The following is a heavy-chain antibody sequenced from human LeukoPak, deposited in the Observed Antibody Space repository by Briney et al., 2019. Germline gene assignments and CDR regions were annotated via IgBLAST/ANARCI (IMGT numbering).Heavy chain of an antibody. CDR3: TRYSSSGLDY. D-gene: IGHD6-13*01. V-gene: IGHV3-73*01. CDR1: GFTFSGSA. Sequence: GGSLKLSCAASGFTFSGSAMHWVRQASGKGLEWVGRIRSKANSYATAYAASVKGRFTISRDDSKNTAYLQMNSLKTEDTAVYYCTRYSSSGLDYWGQGTLVTVSS. CDR2: IRSKANSYAT. J-gene: IGHJ4*02.